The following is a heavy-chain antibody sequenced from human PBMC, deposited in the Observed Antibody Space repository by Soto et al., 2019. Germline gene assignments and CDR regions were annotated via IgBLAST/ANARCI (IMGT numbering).Heavy chain of an antibody. V-gene: IGHV4-59*01. J-gene: IGHJ5*02. CDR2: IYYNGTT. Sequence: QLQLQESGPGLVKPSETLSLTCIVSGGAIGNYYWSWIRQPPGKGLEWIGYIYYNGTTHYNPSLRSRVTISVDMSTNHLSLTLTSVTAADTAMYYCARSFYPWGQGTLVIVSS. CDR3: ARSFYP. CDR1: GGAIGNYY.